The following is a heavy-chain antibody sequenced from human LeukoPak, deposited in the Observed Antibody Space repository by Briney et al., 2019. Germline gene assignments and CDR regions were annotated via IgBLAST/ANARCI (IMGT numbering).Heavy chain of an antibody. CDR3: ARDQGGVGY. V-gene: IGHV3-48*01. Sequence: GGSLRLSCVASGITFSSYSMNWVRQAPGKGLEWVAYISSFSGTINYADSVKGRFTISRDNAKNSLYLQMNSLRAEDTAVYYCARDQGGVGYWGQGTLVTVSS. CDR2: ISSFSGTI. D-gene: IGHD3-16*01. J-gene: IGHJ4*02. CDR1: GITFSSYS.